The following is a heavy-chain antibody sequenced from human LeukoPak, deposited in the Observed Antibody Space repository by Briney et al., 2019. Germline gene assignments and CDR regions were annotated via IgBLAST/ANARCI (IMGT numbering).Heavy chain of an antibody. CDR3: ARYQNYYYYGMDV. D-gene: IGHD2-2*01. V-gene: IGHV4-61*01. Sequence: SETLSLTCTVSGGSVSSDSYYWSWIRQPPGKRLEWIGYIYYRGSTNYNPSLKSRVTMSVDTSKNQFSLKLSSVTAADTAVYYCARYQNYYYYGMDVWGQGTTVTVSS. J-gene: IGHJ6*02. CDR1: GGSVSSDSYY. CDR2: IYYRGST.